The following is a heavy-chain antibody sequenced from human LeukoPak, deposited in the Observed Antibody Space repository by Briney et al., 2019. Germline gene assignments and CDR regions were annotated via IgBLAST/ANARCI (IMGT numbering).Heavy chain of an antibody. D-gene: IGHD6-13*01. CDR2: IKQDGSEK. Sequence: GGSLRLSCAASGFTFSSYWMSWVRQAPGKGLEWVANIKQDGSEKYYVDSVKGRFTISRDNAKNSLYLQMNSLRAEDTAVYYCARVPNYSSSWSPYWYFDLWGRGTLVTVSS. CDR1: GFTFSSYW. V-gene: IGHV3-7*01. J-gene: IGHJ2*01. CDR3: ARVPNYSSSWSPYWYFDL.